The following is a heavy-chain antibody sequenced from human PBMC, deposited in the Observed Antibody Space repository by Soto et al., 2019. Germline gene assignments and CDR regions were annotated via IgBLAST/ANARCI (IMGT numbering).Heavy chain of an antibody. CDR1: GSTFPHYN. CDR2: INPNGGIT. CDR3: ATSVNSAMAFDY. V-gene: IGHV1-46*01. Sequence: QVPLVQSGAEVKKPGASVGVSCKESGSTFPHYNIHWVRQAPGQGLEWMGIINPNGGITTYAQKFRAGFSMTRDTSTSTVYLELSSLRSEDSAVYYCATSVNSAMAFDYWGQGTLVTVSS. J-gene: IGHJ4*02. D-gene: IGHD5-18*01.